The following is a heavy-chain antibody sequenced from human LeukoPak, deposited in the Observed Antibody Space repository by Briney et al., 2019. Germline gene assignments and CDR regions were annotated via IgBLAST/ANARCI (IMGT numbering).Heavy chain of an antibody. V-gene: IGHV4-59*08. CDR1: GGSISSYY. CDR2: IYYSGST. CDR3: ARHVKQRLTPFDY. J-gene: IGHJ4*02. D-gene: IGHD6-19*01. Sequence: PSETLSLTCTVSGGSISSYYWSWIRQPPGKGLEWIGYIYYSGSTNYNPSLKSRVTISVDTSKNQFSVKLISVTAADTAVYYCARHVKQRLTPFDYWGQGILVTVSS.